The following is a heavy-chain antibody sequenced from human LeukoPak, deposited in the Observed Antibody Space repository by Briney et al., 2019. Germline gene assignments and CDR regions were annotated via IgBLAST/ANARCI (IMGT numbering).Heavy chain of an antibody. CDR3: ARENYYDSSGYYPIDY. J-gene: IGHJ4*02. CDR2: ISAYNGNT. CDR1: GYTFTSYG. D-gene: IGHD3-22*01. V-gene: IGHV1-18*01. Sequence: ASVKVSCKASGYTFTSYGISRVRQAPGQGLEWMGWISAYNGNTNYAQKLQGRVTMTTDTSTSTAYMELRSLRSDDTAVYYCARENYYDSSGYYPIDYWGQGTLVTVSS.